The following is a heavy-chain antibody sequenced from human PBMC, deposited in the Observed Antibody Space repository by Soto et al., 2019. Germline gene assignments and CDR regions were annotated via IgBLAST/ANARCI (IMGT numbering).Heavy chain of an antibody. CDR3: ATKTVAVAGLD. CDR2: IYYSGST. CDR1: GGSISSYY. Sequence: PSETLSLTCTVSGGSISSYYWSWIRQPPGKGLEWIGYIYYSGSTNYNPSLKSRVTISVDTSKNQFSLKLSSVTAADTAVYYCATKTVAVAGLDWGHGTPVTVSS. J-gene: IGHJ4*01. D-gene: IGHD6-13*01. V-gene: IGHV4-59*01.